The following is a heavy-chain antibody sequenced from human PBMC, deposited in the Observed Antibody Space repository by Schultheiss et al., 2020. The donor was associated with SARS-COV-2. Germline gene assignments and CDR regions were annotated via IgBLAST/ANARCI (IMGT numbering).Heavy chain of an antibody. J-gene: IGHJ6*03. Sequence: GGSLRLSCAASGFTFSDYYMSWIRQAPGKGLEWVSYISSSGSTIYYADSVKGRFTISRDNAKNTLYLQMNSLRAEDTAVYYCARVMTTVTTLIYYYYYMDVWGKGTTVTVSS. CDR2: ISSSGSTI. CDR3: ARVMTTVTTLIYYYYYMDV. V-gene: IGHV3-11*04. D-gene: IGHD4-17*01. CDR1: GFTFSDYY.